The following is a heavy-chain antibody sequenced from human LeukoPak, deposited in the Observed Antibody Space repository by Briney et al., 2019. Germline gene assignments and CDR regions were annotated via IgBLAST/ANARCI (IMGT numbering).Heavy chain of an antibody. V-gene: IGHV4-34*01. CDR3: ASRPGKYYYYYYYMDV. Sequence: PSETLSLNSAVYGGSFSGYYWSWIRQPPGKGLEWIVEINHSGSTNYNTFLKSRVTITVNTSKNQFSLKLSSVTAADTAVYYCASRPGKYYYYYYYMDVWGKGTTVTVSS. J-gene: IGHJ6*03. CDR2: INHSGST. D-gene: IGHD6-6*01. CDR1: GGSFSGYY.